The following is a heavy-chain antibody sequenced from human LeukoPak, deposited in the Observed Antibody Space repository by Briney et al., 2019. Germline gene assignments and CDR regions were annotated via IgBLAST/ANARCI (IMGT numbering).Heavy chain of an antibody. Sequence: ASVTVSCKASGYTFTSYYMHWVRQAPGQGLEWMGLINPSGGSTSYAQKFQGRVTMTRDTSTSTVYMELSSLRSEDTAVYYCARSVGATTWIDYWGQGTLVTVSS. D-gene: IGHD1-26*01. CDR1: GYTFTSYY. V-gene: IGHV1-46*01. CDR2: INPSGGST. J-gene: IGHJ4*02. CDR3: ARSVGATTWIDY.